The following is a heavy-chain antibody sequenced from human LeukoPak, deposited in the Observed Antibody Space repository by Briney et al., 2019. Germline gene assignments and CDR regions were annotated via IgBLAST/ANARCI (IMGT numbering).Heavy chain of an antibody. Sequence: PGGSLRVFCAASGFTFDDYAMYWVRQAPGKALERVSGISWNSGSIGYADSVKGRFTISRDNAKNSLYLQMNSLRAEDTALYYCAKDLYGSGAYYYYYGMDVWGQGTTVTVSS. D-gene: IGHD3-10*01. V-gene: IGHV3-9*01. CDR2: ISWNSGSI. CDR1: GFTFDDYA. CDR3: AKDLYGSGAYYYYYGMDV. J-gene: IGHJ6*02.